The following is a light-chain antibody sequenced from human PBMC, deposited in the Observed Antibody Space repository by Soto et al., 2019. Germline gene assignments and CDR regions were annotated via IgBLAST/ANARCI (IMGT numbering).Light chain of an antibody. Sequence: QSVLTQPASVSGSPGQSITISCSGTSSDVGRHNAVSWYQQHPGKVPQLMIYDVSIRPSGISDRLSASKSGNMASLTISGLQAEDEADYXCSSYRVGGSYVFGTGTKVTVL. J-gene: IGLJ1*01. CDR3: SSYRVGGSYV. CDR2: DVS. V-gene: IGLV2-14*03. CDR1: SSDVGRHNA.